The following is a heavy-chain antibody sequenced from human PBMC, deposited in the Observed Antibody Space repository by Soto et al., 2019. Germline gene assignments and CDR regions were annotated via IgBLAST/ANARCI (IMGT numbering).Heavy chain of an antibody. V-gene: IGHV4-4*07. CDR3: VRDVESPGISGSWGAFDI. CDR2: IYSSGNT. CDR1: GGSIRNYF. D-gene: IGHD1-20*01. J-gene: IGHJ3*02. Sequence: LSLTCTVSGGSIRNYFWTLIRQPAGKGLEWIGRIYSSGNTVYNASLKSRVTMSIDMSKNQFSLKLSSMTAADTAVYYCVRDVESPGISGSWGAFDIWGQGTVVTVSS.